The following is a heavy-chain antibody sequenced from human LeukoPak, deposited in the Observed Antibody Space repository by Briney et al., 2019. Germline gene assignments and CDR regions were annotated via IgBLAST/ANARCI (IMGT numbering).Heavy chain of an antibody. Sequence: SETLSLTCIVSGASVSSDNYYWNWIRQPPGKGLEWIGYIYYNGNSKFNPSLESRITISVDTSKNQFSLKLSSVTAADTAVYYCARDREYSSGWYNHYFDTWGQGTLVTVSS. CDR3: ARDREYSSGWYNHYFDT. CDR2: IYYNGNS. D-gene: IGHD6-19*01. J-gene: IGHJ4*02. V-gene: IGHV4-61*01. CDR1: GASVSSDNYY.